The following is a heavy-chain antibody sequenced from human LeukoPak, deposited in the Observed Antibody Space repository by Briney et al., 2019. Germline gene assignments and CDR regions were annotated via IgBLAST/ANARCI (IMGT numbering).Heavy chain of an antibody. J-gene: IGHJ3*02. CDR3: ARHVGYSSGKNDAFDI. V-gene: IGHV4-39*01. D-gene: IGHD6-19*01. CDR1: GGSISSSSYY. CDR2: IYYSGST. Sequence: PSXXXSLTCTVSGGSISSSSYYWGWIRQPPGKGLEWIGSIYYSGSTYYNPSLKSRITISVDTAKNEFSLKLSSVTAADTAVYYCARHVGYSSGKNDAFDIWGQGTMVTVSS.